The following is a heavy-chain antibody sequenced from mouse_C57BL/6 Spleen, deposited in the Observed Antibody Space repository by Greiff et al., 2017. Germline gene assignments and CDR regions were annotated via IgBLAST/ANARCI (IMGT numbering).Heavy chain of an antibody. Sequence: QVQLQQSGAELVKPGASVKISCKASGYAFSSYWMNWVKQRPGKGLEWIGQIYPGDGDTNYNGKFKGKATLTADKSSSTAYLQLSSLTSEDSAVYFCARASNGDGYFDVWGTGTTVTVSS. V-gene: IGHV1-80*01. D-gene: IGHD4-1*01. CDR2: IYPGDGDT. CDR3: ARASNGDGYFDV. CDR1: GYAFSSYW. J-gene: IGHJ1*03.